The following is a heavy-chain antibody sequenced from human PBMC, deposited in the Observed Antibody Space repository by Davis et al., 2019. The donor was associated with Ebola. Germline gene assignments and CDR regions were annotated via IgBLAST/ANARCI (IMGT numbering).Heavy chain of an antibody. CDR3: ARLEAAAGLDY. Sequence: SETLSLTCTVSGGSISSYYWNWIRQPPGKGLEWIGYIYYSGSTNYNPSLKSRVTISVDTSKNQFSLKLSSVTAADTAVYYWARLEAAAGLDYWGQGTLVTVSS. J-gene: IGHJ4*02. V-gene: IGHV4-59*08. CDR2: IYYSGST. CDR1: GGSISSYY. D-gene: IGHD6-13*01.